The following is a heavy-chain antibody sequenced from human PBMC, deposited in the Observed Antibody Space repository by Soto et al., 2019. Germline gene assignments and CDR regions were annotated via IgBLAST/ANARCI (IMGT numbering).Heavy chain of an antibody. V-gene: IGHV4-4*02. CDR3: ARSEATVLYY. CDR1: GGSMSSSNW. CDR2: THHSGRT. J-gene: IGHJ4*02. Sequence: PSETLSLTRTVSGGSMSSSNWWNWVRQPPGKGLEWIGETHHSGRTNYNPSLKSRVTISVDKSKNHFSLKLSSVTAADTAVYYCARSEATVLYYWGQGTLVTVSS. D-gene: IGHD4-17*01.